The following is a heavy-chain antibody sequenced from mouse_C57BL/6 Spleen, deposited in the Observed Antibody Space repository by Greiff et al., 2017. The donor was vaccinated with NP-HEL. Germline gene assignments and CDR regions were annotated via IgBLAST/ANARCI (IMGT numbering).Heavy chain of an antibody. V-gene: IGHV1-82*01. CDR3: ARKGGFDY. CDR2: IYPGDGDT. CDR1: GYAFSSSW. Sequence: VQRVESGPELVKPGASVKISCKASGYAFSSSWMNWVKQRPGKGLEWIGRIYPGDGDTNYNGKFKGKATLTADKSSSTAYMQLSSLTSEDSAVYFCARKGGFDYWGQGTTLTVSS. J-gene: IGHJ2*01.